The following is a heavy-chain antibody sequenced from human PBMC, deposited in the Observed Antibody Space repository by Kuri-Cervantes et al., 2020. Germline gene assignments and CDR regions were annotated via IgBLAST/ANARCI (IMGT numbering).Heavy chain of an antibody. Sequence: SETLSLTCAVSGGSIRSSNWWSWVRQPPGKGLEWIGEIYHTGSTNYNPSLKSRVTISVDKSENQFSLRVSSLTAADTAVYYCARVLVQLWPRGYYYYMDVWGKGTTVTVSS. V-gene: IGHV4-4*02. D-gene: IGHD5-18*01. J-gene: IGHJ6*03. CDR1: GGSIRSSNW. CDR3: ARVLVQLWPRGYYYYMDV. CDR2: IYHTGST.